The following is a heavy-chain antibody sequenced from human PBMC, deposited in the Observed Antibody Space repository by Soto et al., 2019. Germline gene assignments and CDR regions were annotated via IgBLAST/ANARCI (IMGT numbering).Heavy chain of an antibody. CDR3: ARAVAVPADFDY. CDR2: INGGNGNT. D-gene: IGHD6-19*01. V-gene: IGHV1-3*05. Sequence: QVQLVQSGAEEKKPGASVKVSCKASGYTFTGYAMHWVRQAPGQRLEWMGWINGGNGNTKYSQKFQGRVTITRDTSAGAAYMELRSLSSEDTAVYYCARAVAVPADFDYWGQGTLVTVSS. CDR1: GYTFTGYA. J-gene: IGHJ4*02.